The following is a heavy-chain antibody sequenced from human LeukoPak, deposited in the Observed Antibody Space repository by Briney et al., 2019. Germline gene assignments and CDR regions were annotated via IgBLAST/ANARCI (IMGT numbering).Heavy chain of an antibody. CDR2: ISVYNGNT. CDR1: GYTFTSYG. J-gene: IGHJ4*02. CDR3: ARGRGYCSSTSCYEDYFDY. D-gene: IGHD2-2*01. V-gene: IGHV1-18*01. Sequence: GASVKVSCKASGYTFTSYGINWVRQAPGQGLEWMGWISVYNGNTNYAQKLQGRVTMTTDTSTSTAYMDLRSLRSDDTAVYYCARGRGYCSSTSCYEDYFDYWGQGTLVTVSS.